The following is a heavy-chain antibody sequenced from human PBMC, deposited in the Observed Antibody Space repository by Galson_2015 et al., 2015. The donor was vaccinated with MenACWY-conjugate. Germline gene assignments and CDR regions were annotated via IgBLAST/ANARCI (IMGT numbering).Heavy chain of an antibody. Sequence: SVKVSCKASGGIFNSDAISWVRQAPGQGLEWMGGIIPTYFTTNYAQNFQGRVTITADKSTSTAYMELSSLRSEDTAVYYCVRWTFAKYLGEVFPDAFDIWGQGTMVIVSS. V-gene: IGHV1-69*06. J-gene: IGHJ3*02. CDR1: GGIFNSDA. CDR3: VRWTFAKYLGEVFPDAFDI. D-gene: IGHD3-16*01. CDR2: IIPTYFTT.